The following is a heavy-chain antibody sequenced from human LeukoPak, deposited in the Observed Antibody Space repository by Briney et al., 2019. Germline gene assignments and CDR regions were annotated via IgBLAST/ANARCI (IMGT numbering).Heavy chain of an antibody. D-gene: IGHD3-3*01. V-gene: IGHV7-4-1*02. Sequence: ASVKVSCKASGYTFTSYAMNWVRQAPGQGLEWMGWINTNTGNPTYAQGFTGRFVFSLDTSVSTAYLQISSLKAEDTAVYYCARGSVTYYDFWSGYYFDYWGQGTLVTVSS. CDR1: GYTFTSYA. CDR3: ARGSVTYYDFWSGYYFDY. J-gene: IGHJ4*02. CDR2: INTNTGNP.